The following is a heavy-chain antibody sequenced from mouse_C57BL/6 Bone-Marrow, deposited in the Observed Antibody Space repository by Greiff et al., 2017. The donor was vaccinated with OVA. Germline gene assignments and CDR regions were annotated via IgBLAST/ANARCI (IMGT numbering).Heavy chain of an antibody. CDR2: IYPRSGNT. D-gene: IGHD1-1*01. J-gene: IGHJ2*01. CDR3: ARRHYYGSSYNY. CDR1: GYTFTSYG. V-gene: IGHV1-81*01. Sequence: QVQLQQPGAELVMPGASVKLSCKASGYTFTSYGISWVKQRTGQGLEWIGEIYPRSGNTYYNEKFKGKATLTADKSSSTAYMELRSLTSEDSAVYFCARRHYYGSSYNYWGQGTTLTVSS.